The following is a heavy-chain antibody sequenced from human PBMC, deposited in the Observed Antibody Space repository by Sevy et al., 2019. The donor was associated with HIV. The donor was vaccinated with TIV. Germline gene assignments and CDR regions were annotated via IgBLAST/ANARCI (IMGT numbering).Heavy chain of an antibody. V-gene: IGHV3-49*04. D-gene: IGHD4-17*01. CDR3: TRSLATVVTPEYYFDY. Sequence: GESLKISCTVSGFTFGDYAMSWVRQAAGKGLQWVAFIRRNAYEPYGGTTEYAASVRGRFTITRDDFKSIPYLQMNSLKTEDTAVYYCTRSLATVVTPEYYFDYWGQGTLVTVSS. CDR2: IRRNAYEPYGGTT. CDR1: GFTFGDYA. J-gene: IGHJ4*02.